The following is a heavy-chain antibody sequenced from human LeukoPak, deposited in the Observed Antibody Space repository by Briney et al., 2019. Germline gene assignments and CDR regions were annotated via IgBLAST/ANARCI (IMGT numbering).Heavy chain of an antibody. J-gene: IGHJ3*02. D-gene: IGHD4-23*01. Sequence: ASVKVSCKASGYPFTTYDINWVRQAPGQGLEWMGWINPNSGGTNYAQKFQGRVTMTRDTSISTAYMELSRLRSDDTAVYYCAVSSGDYVGAFDIWGQGTMVTVSS. CDR2: INPNSGGT. CDR1: GYPFTTYD. V-gene: IGHV1-2*02. CDR3: AVSSGDYVGAFDI.